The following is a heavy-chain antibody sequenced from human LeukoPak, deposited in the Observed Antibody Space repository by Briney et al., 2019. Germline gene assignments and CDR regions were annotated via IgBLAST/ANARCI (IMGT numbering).Heavy chain of an antibody. CDR3: AREVLSWFDP. Sequence: SETLSLTCTVSGGSISSYYWSWIRQPPGKGLEWIGYIYYSGSTNYNPSLKSRVTISVDTSKNQFSLKLSSVTAADTAVYYCAREVLSWFDPWGQGTLVTVSS. D-gene: IGHD3-16*01. CDR2: IYYSGST. J-gene: IGHJ5*02. V-gene: IGHV4-59*01. CDR1: GGSISSYY.